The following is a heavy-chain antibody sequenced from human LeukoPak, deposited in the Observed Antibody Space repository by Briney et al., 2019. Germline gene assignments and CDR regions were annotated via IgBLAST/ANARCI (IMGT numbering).Heavy chain of an antibody. V-gene: IGHV3-48*04. D-gene: IGHD2-2*01. CDR3: ATWRAYCSSTSCRRQTDY. Sequence: GGSLRLPCAASGFTFSSYNMNWVRQAPGKGLEWVSYISSSGSTIYYADSVKGRFTISRGNAKNSLYLQMNSLRAEDTAVYYCATWRAYCSSTSCRRQTDYWGQGTLVTVSS. J-gene: IGHJ4*02. CDR1: GFTFSSYN. CDR2: ISSSGSTI.